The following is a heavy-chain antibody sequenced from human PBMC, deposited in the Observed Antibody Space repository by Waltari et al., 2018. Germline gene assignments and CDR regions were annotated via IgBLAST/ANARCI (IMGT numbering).Heavy chain of an antibody. D-gene: IGHD1-1*01. V-gene: IGHV3-15*01. CDR2: IKTRAEGVTV. J-gene: IGHJ4*02. Sequence: CAASGFTFNTAWMTWVRRAPGRGLEWVGRIKTRAEGVTVDYAAPLKGRFAVSRDDSKNTVYLEMSGLRTEDSGMYYCATATQTGRLENTDYWGQGTLVTVS. CDR3: ATATQTGRLENTDY. CDR1: GFTFNTAW.